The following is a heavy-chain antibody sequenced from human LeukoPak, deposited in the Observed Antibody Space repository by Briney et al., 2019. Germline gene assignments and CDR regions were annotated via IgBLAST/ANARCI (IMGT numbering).Heavy chain of an antibody. CDR2: IYYGGSTST. V-gene: IGHV4-31*03. Sequence: SETPSLTCTVSGGSISSGGYYWSWIRQHPGKGLEWIGYIYYGGSTSTYYNPSLKSRVAISVDTSKNQFSLKLNSVTVADTAVYYCASLAYYGSGYWGQGTLVTVSS. CDR3: ASLAYYGSGY. CDR1: GGSISSGGYY. J-gene: IGHJ4*02. D-gene: IGHD3-10*01.